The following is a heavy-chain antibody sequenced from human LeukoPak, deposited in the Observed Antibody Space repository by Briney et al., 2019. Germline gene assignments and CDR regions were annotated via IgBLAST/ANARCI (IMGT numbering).Heavy chain of an antibody. CDR1: GFTFSSYG. Sequence: GGSLRLSCAASGFTFSSYGMHWVRQAPGKGLEWVAVISYDGSNKYYADSVKGRFTISRDNSKNTLYLQMNSLRAEDTAVYYCARARTKQQLAPFDYWGQGTLVTVSS. V-gene: IGHV3-30*03. CDR2: ISYDGSNK. D-gene: IGHD6-13*01. J-gene: IGHJ4*02. CDR3: ARARTKQQLAPFDY.